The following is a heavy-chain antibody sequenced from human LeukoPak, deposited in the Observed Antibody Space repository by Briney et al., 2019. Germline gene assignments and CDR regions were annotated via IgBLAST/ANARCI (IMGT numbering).Heavy chain of an antibody. CDR2: IKQDGNEK. D-gene: IGHD2-2*01. V-gene: IGHV3-7*01. J-gene: IGHJ6*03. CDR1: GFGFSYYW. Sequence: PGGSLRLSCEASGFGFSYYWMNWVRQAPGKGLEWVANIKQDGNEKTYVDPVKGRFTISRDNAQKSLFLQMNSLRAEDTAVYYCARAPLGYCSSTSCYDHYSYHYMDVWGKGTTVTVSS. CDR3: ARAPLGYCSSTSCYDHYSYHYMDV.